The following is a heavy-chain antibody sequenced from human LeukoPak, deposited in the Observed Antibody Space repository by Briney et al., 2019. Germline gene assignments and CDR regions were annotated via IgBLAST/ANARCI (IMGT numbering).Heavy chain of an antibody. CDR3: AKDIQYGSGSYYLVGNA. Sequence: GGSLRLSCAASGFTFSSYAMTWVRQTPGKGLEWVSAISGSGGSTYYADSVKGRLTISRDNSKNTLYLQMNSLRAEDTAVYYCAKDIQYGSGSYYLVGNAWGQETLVTVSS. CDR2: ISGSGGST. CDR1: GFTFSSYA. V-gene: IGHV3-23*01. D-gene: IGHD3-10*01. J-gene: IGHJ5*02.